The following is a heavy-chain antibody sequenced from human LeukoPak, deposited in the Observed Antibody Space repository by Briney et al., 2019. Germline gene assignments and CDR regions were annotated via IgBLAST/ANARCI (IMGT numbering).Heavy chain of an antibody. CDR3: TRVTSWRTGFDY. Sequence: PGGSLRLSCAASGFSFEAYGMYWVRQAPGKGLEWVSGITWNSDDMAHADSVKGRFTISRDNAKNCLYLQMNSLTVEDTALYYCTRVTSWRTGFDYWGQGTLVTVSS. D-gene: IGHD1-1*01. V-gene: IGHV3-9*01. CDR1: GFSFEAYG. CDR2: ITWNSDDM. J-gene: IGHJ4*02.